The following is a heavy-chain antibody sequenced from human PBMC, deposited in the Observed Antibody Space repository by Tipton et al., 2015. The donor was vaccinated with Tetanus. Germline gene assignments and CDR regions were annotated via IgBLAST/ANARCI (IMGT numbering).Heavy chain of an antibody. V-gene: IGHV4-59*03. CDR2: IHYAGST. D-gene: IGHD1-14*01. CDR1: GASITGYY. Sequence: LRLSCTISGASITGYYWSWIRQSPGRGLEWIGYIHYAGSTNYNPSLKSRITISVDTSRDQFSLKMKSVTAADTAVYYCANGTGDWFDPWGQGILVTVSS. CDR3: ANGTGDWFDP. J-gene: IGHJ5*02.